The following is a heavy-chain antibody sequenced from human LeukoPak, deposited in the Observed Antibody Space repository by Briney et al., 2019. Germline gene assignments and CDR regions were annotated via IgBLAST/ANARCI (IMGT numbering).Heavy chain of an antibody. Sequence: SGGSLRLSCTASGFTFSRYDMSWVRQAPGKGLEWVSGISDSAGTTYYADSAKGRFSISRDNSKNTLDLQMNSLRAEDTAVYYCAKSYYYGSGDYSLTAFDIWGQGTMVTVSS. CDR3: AKSYYYGSGDYSLTAFDI. V-gene: IGHV3-23*01. D-gene: IGHD3-10*01. CDR1: GFTFSRYD. J-gene: IGHJ3*02. CDR2: ISDSAGTT.